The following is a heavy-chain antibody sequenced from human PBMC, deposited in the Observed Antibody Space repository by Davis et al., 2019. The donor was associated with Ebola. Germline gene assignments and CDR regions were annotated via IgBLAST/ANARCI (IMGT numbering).Heavy chain of an antibody. CDR2: INPTDGST. Sequence: ASVKVSCKASGYNFTTYYLHWVRQAPGQGLEWMAIINPTDGSTRYAQKFRGRVTVTMDTSTSTVYMGLSSLRSEDTALFYCARGPTDPSGGWGQGTLVTVSS. CDR1: GYNFTTYY. CDR3: ARGPTDPSGG. D-gene: IGHD3-16*01. V-gene: IGHV1-46*01. J-gene: IGHJ4*02.